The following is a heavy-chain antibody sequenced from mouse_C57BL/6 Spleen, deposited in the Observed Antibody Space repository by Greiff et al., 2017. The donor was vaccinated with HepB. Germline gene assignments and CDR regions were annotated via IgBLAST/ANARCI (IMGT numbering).Heavy chain of an antibody. D-gene: IGHD1-1*01. V-gene: IGHV5-9-1*02. J-gene: IGHJ1*03. CDR1: GFTFSSYA. CDR3: TRSYYYGSSYRYWYFDV. Sequence: DVMLVESGEGLVKPGGSLKLSCAASGFTFSSYAMSWVRQTPEKRLEWVAYISSGGDYIYYADTVKGRFTISRDNARNTLYLQMSSLKSEDTAMYYCTRSYYYGSSYRYWYFDVWGTGTTVTVSS. CDR2: ISSGGDYI.